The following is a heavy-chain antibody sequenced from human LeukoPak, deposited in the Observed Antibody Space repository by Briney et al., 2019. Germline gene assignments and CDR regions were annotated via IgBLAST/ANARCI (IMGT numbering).Heavy chain of an antibody. CDR2: IKQDGSEK. J-gene: IGHJ3*02. Sequence: GSLRLSCAASGFTFSRYWMSWVRQAPGKGLEWVANIKQDGSEKYYVDSVKGRFTISRDNAKNSLYLQMNSLRAEDTAVYYCARVRARGAVAGQDAFDIWGQETMVTVSS. CDR1: GFTFSRYW. CDR3: ARVRARGAVAGQDAFDI. V-gene: IGHV3-7*01. D-gene: IGHD6-19*01.